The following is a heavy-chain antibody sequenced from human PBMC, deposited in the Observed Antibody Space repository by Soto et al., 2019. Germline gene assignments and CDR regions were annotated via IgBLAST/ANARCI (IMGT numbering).Heavy chain of an antibody. Sequence: PSETLSLTCAVYGGSFSGYYWSWIRQPPGKGLEWIGEINHSGSTNYNPSLKRRVTISVDTSKNQFSLKLSSVTAADTAVYYCARTMVRGVIMPYYYGMDVWGQGTTVTVSS. V-gene: IGHV4-34*01. CDR2: INHSGST. D-gene: IGHD3-10*01. CDR1: GGSFSGYY. J-gene: IGHJ6*02. CDR3: ARTMVRGVIMPYYYGMDV.